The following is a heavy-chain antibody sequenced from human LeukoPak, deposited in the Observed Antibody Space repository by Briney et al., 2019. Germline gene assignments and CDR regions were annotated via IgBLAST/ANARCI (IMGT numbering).Heavy chain of an antibody. CDR3: ARASITGTTGSDY. D-gene: IGHD1-20*01. Sequence: ASVKVSCKASGYTFTSYGFSWVRQAPGQGLEWMGRISTYNGNTYYAQKLQDRVTLTTDTSTSTAYMELRSLRFDDTAVYYCARASITGTTGSDYWGQGTLVTVSS. CDR1: GYTFTSYG. V-gene: IGHV1-18*01. J-gene: IGHJ4*02. CDR2: ISTYNGNT.